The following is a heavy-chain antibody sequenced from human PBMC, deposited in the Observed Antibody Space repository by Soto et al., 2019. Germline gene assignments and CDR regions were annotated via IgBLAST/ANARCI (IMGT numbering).Heavy chain of an antibody. J-gene: IGHJ6*02. Sequence: VGSLRLSCAASGFTFSSYGINWVRQVPGKGLEWVAIILFDGSKTYYADSVEGRFTISRDNSKNTVYLQMNSLRTEDTAVYYCAKAHYSTGLYYALDVWGQGTTVTVSS. D-gene: IGHD2-8*02. CDR2: ILFDGSKT. V-gene: IGHV3-30*18. CDR3: AKAHYSTGLYYALDV. CDR1: GFTFSSYG.